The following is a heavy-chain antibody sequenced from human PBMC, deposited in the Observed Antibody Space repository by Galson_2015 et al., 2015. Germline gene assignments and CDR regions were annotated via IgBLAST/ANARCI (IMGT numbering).Heavy chain of an antibody. J-gene: IGHJ4*02. Sequence: SLRLSCAASGFTFSSYAMRWVRQAPGQGLEWVAGISGSGGSTYYADSVKGRFTISRDNSKNTVYLQMNSLRAEDTAVYYCAKGHAVTPYDFDYWGQGTLVTVSS. CDR2: ISGSGGST. CDR1: GFTFSSYA. V-gene: IGHV3-23*01. CDR3: AKGHAVTPYDFDY. D-gene: IGHD2-21*02.